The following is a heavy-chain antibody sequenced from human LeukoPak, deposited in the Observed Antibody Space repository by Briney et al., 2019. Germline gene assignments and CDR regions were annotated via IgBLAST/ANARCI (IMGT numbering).Heavy chain of an antibody. V-gene: IGHV4-30-4*01. Sequence: SQTLSLTCTVSGGSISRGDYCWTWIRQPPGKGLEWIGCTYYSGSTYYNPSLKSRITISVDTSKNQFSLKVRSVTAADTAVYYCARGRTSGIHSTSFYFDYWGQGTLVTVSS. CDR2: TYYSGST. D-gene: IGHD6-6*01. CDR1: GGSISRGDYC. J-gene: IGHJ4*02. CDR3: ARGRTSGIHSTSFYFDY.